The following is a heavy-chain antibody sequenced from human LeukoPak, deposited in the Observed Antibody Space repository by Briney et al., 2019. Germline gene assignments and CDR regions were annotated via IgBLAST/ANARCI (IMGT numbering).Heavy chain of an antibody. Sequence: SETLSLTCAVYGGSFSGYYWSWIRQPPGKGLEWIGEINHSGSTNYNPSLKRRVTISVDTSKNQFSLKLSSVTAADTAVYYCAREGVTKYYFDYWGQGTLVTVSS. CDR3: AREGVTKYYFDY. V-gene: IGHV4-34*01. CDR2: INHSGST. D-gene: IGHD4-11*01. CDR1: GGSFSGYY. J-gene: IGHJ4*02.